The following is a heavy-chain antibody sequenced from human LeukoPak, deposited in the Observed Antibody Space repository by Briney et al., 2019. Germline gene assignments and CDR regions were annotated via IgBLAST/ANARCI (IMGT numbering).Heavy chain of an antibody. Sequence: KPSQTLSLTCTVSGGSISSGGYYWSWIRQPPGKGLEWIGYIYHSGSTYYNPSLKSRVTISVDRSKNQFSLKLSSVTAADTAVYYCATYTFGDWNFRPIWGQGTLVTVSS. J-gene: IGHJ4*02. CDR2: IYHSGST. CDR3: ATYTFGDWNFRPI. V-gene: IGHV4-30-2*01. D-gene: IGHD1-7*01. CDR1: GGSISSGGYY.